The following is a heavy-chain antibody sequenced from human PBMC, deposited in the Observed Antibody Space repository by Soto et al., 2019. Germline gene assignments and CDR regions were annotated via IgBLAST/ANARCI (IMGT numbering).Heavy chain of an antibody. D-gene: IGHD2-2*01. V-gene: IGHV4-59*01. CDR1: GGYISSYY. Sequence: SETLSLTCTVSGGYISSYYWTWIRQPPGKGLEWIGYIYYSGSTNYNPSLKSRVTMSIDTSKNQFSLKLSSVTAADTAVYYCATALGSTMPSLFWGQGTLVTVSS. CDR2: IYYSGST. CDR3: ATALGSTMPSLF. J-gene: IGHJ4*02.